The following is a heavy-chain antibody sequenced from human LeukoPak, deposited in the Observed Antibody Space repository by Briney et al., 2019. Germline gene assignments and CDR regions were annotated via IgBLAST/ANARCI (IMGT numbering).Heavy chain of an antibody. V-gene: IGHV3-30*19. Sequence: GRSLRLSCAASGFTLSNYGMHLVRQAPGKGLEWVALISYDGSNKYYADSVKGRFTISRDNSKNTLYLQMNSLRAEDTAVYYCARGGVYSSGSYYLYYFDYWGQGTLVTVSS. CDR1: GFTLSNYG. CDR2: ISYDGSNK. J-gene: IGHJ4*02. CDR3: ARGGVYSSGSYYLYYFDY. D-gene: IGHD6-19*01.